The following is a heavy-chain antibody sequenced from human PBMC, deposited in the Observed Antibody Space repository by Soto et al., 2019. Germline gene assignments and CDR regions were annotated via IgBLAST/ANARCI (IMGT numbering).Heavy chain of an antibody. CDR2: ISSSGSTI. D-gene: IGHD3-3*01. CDR3: ARDAEGYDCLSGYYGGVGGFDD. J-gene: IGHJ4*02. V-gene: IGHV3-11*01. Sequence: GGSLRLSCAASRFTFSDYYMSWIRQAPGKGLEWVSYISSSGSTIYYADSVKGRFTISRDNAKNSLYLQMNSLRAEDTAVYYCARDAEGYDCLSGYYGGVGGFDDRGQGTLVTLSS. CDR1: RFTFSDYY.